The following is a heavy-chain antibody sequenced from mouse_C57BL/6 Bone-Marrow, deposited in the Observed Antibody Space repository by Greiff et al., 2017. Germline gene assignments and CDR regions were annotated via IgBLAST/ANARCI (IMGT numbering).Heavy chain of an antibody. V-gene: IGHV1-64*01. Sequence: VQLQQPGAELVKPGASVKLSCKASGYTFTSYWMHWVKQRPGQGLEWIGMIHPNSGSTNYNEKFKSKATLTVDKSSSTAYMQISSLTSEDSAVYYCARWGTTVPADYWGQGTTLTVSS. CDR2: IHPNSGST. CDR1: GYTFTSYW. CDR3: ARWGTTVPADY. D-gene: IGHD1-1*01. J-gene: IGHJ2*01.